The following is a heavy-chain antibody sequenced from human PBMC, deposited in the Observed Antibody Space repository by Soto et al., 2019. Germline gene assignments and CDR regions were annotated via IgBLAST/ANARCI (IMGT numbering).Heavy chain of an antibody. Sequence: GVSLRLSCAVSGFTFSNYAMSWVRQAPGKGLAWVSAISGSGGSTYYADSVKGRFTISRDNSKNTLYLQMNSLRAEDTALYYCAKVPVGATGRFDYWGKGTLVTVSP. CDR2: ISGSGGST. CDR1: GFTFSNYA. D-gene: IGHD1-26*01. J-gene: IGHJ4*02. V-gene: IGHV3-23*01. CDR3: AKVPVGATGRFDY.